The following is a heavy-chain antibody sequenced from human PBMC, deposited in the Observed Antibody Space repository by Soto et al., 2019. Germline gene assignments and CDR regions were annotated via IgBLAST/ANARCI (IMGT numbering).Heavy chain of an antibody. V-gene: IGHV4-31*03. Sequence: SETLSLTCTVSGGSISSGGYYWSWIRQHPGKGLEWIGYIYYSGSTYYNPSLKSRVTISVDTSKNQFSLKLSSVTAADTAVYYCARDNKATLGNDVFDIWGKGKMVTVSS. CDR1: GGSISSGGYY. CDR2: IYYSGST. D-gene: IGHD3-16*01. J-gene: IGHJ3*02. CDR3: ARDNKATLGNDVFDI.